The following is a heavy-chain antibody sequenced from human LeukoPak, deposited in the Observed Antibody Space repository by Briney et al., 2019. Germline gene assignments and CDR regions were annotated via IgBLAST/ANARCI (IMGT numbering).Heavy chain of an antibody. CDR2: FDPEDGET. CDR1: GYTLTELS. CDR3: ATDRADAWNLLLFLN. V-gene: IGHV1-24*01. Sequence: ASVKVSCKVSGYTLTELSMHWVRQAPGKGLEWMGGFDPEDGETIYAQKFQGRVTMTEDTSTDTAYMELSSLRSEDTAVYYCATDRADAWNLLLFLNWGQGTPVTVSS. J-gene: IGHJ4*02. D-gene: IGHD3-10*01.